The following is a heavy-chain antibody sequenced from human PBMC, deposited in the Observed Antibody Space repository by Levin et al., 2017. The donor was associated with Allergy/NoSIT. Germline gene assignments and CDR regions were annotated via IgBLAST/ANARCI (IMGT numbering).Heavy chain of an antibody. V-gene: IGHV4-59*01. CDR1: GGSISSYY. CDR2: IYYSGST. CDR3: ARAVPGSIVGATAYGMDV. D-gene: IGHD1-26*01. J-gene: IGHJ6*02. Sequence: SETLSLTCTVSGGSISSYYWSWIRQPPGKGLEWIGYIYYSGSTNYNPSLKSRVTISVDTSKNQFSLRLSSVTAADTAVYYCARAVPGSIVGATAYGMDVWGQGTTVTVSS.